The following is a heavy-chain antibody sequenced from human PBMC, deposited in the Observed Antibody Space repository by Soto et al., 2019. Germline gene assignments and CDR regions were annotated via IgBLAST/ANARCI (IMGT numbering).Heavy chain of an antibody. V-gene: IGHV4-61*01. CDR3: ARIVVVTALRNSGVIDY. J-gene: IGHJ4*02. Sequence: SETLSLTCTVSGGSVSSGSYYWSWIRQPPGKGLEWIGYIYYNGSTNYNPSLKSRVTISVDTSKNQFSLKLSSVTAADTAVFYCARIVVVTALRNSGVIDYWGQGTLVNVSS. CDR1: GGSVSSGSYY. D-gene: IGHD2-21*02. CDR2: IYYNGST.